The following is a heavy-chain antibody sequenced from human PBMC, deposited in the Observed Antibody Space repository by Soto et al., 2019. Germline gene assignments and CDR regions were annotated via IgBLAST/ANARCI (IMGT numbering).Heavy chain of an antibody. CDR2: IYYSGST. J-gene: IGHJ4*02. Sequence: SETLSLTCTVSGGSFSSSSYYWGWIRQPPGKGLEWIGSIYYSGSTYYNPSLKSRVTMSVDPSKNQFSLKLISVTAADTAVFYCARHWITMVRGVCHFDYWGQGTLVAVSS. CDR3: ARHWITMVRGVCHFDY. D-gene: IGHD3-10*01. CDR1: GGSFSSSSYY. V-gene: IGHV4-39*01.